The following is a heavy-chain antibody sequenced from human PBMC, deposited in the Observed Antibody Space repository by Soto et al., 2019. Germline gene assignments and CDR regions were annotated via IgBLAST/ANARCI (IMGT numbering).Heavy chain of an antibody. D-gene: IGHD5-18*01. CDR1: GYNFTSYW. Sequence: GESLKISCKGSGYNFTSYWIGWVRQMPGKGLEWIGIIYPGASDTSYSPSFQGQGTISAGKSISTAYLQWSSLKASDTAIYYCARLAGYSYGPTWFLPWGQGTLVTVSS. CDR2: IYPGASDT. V-gene: IGHV5-51*01. CDR3: ARLAGYSYGPTWFLP. J-gene: IGHJ5*02.